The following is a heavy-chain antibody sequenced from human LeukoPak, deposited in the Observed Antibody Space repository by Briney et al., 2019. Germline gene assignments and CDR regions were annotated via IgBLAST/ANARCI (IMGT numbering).Heavy chain of an antibody. CDR3: AKDLRQYSSGSYFDY. D-gene: IGHD6-19*01. CDR2: ISHEGSQT. J-gene: IGHJ4*02. V-gene: IGHV3-30*18. Sequence: GKSLRLSCAASGFSFGSYGIHWVRQAPGKGLEWVAVISHEGSQTYYADSVRGRFTISRDNSKNMVYLQMNSLRAEDTAVYYCAKDLRQYSSGSYFDYWGQGTLVTVSS. CDR1: GFSFGSYG.